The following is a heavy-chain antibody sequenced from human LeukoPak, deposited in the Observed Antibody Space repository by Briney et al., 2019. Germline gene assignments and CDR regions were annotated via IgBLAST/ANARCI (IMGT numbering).Heavy chain of an antibody. Sequence: GASVKVSCKASGGTFSSYAISWVRQAPGQGLEWMGRIIPILGIANYAQKFQGRVTMTRNTSISTAYMELSSLRSEDTAVYYCARDGIYGSGSYAFDIWGQGTMVTVSS. V-gene: IGHV1-69*04. CDR2: IIPILGIA. J-gene: IGHJ3*02. CDR1: GGTFSSYA. CDR3: ARDGIYGSGSYAFDI. D-gene: IGHD3-10*01.